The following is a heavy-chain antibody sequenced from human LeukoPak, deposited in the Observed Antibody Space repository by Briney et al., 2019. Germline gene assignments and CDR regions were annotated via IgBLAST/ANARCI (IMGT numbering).Heavy chain of an antibody. D-gene: IGHD2-2*02. Sequence: PSETLSLTCTVSGGSISSYYWSWIRQPPGKGLERIGHIYYSGSTNYSPSLKSRVTISIDTSKNQFSLKLSSVTAADTAVYYCARHRPIVVVPAAISAFDIWGQGTMVTVSS. J-gene: IGHJ3*02. V-gene: IGHV4-59*08. CDR2: IYYSGST. CDR3: ARHRPIVVVPAAISAFDI. CDR1: GGSISSYY.